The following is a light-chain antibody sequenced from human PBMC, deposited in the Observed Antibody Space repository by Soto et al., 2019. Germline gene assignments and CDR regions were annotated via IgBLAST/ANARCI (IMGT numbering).Light chain of an antibody. CDR1: SSDVGGHNY. CDR3: NSYTSSGTYV. J-gene: IGLJ1*01. CDR2: EVS. V-gene: IGLV2-14*01. Sequence: QSALTQPASVSGSPGQSITIPCTGTSSDVGGHNYVSWYQHHPGIAPKLMIYEVSNRPSGVSDRFSGSKSGNTASLTISGLQADDEADYYCNSYTSSGTYVFGTGTKLTV.